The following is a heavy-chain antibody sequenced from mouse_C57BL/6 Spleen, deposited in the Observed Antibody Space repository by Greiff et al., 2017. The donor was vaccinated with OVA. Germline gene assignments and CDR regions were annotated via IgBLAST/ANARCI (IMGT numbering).Heavy chain of an antibody. J-gene: IGHJ2*01. D-gene: IGHD1-1*01. V-gene: IGHV5-4*01. CDR3: ARDRVTTVVARYFDY. Sequence: EVKVEESGGGLVKPGGSLKLSCAASGFTFSSYAMSWVRQTPEKRLEWVATISDGGSYTYYPDNVKGRFTISRDNAKNNLYLQMSHLKSEDTAMYYCARDRVTTVVARYFDYWGQGTTLTVSS. CDR2: ISDGGSYT. CDR1: GFTFSSYA.